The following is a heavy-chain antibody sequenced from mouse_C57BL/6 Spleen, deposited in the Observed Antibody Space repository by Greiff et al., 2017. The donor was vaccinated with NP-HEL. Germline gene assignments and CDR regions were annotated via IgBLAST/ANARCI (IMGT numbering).Heavy chain of an antibody. CDR3: TRENYYGSPFDY. D-gene: IGHD1-1*01. J-gene: IGHJ2*01. CDR2: ISSGGDYI. V-gene: IGHV5-9-1*02. Sequence: DVMLVESGEGLVKPGGSLKLSCAASGFTFSSYAMSWVRQTPEKRLEWVAYISSGGDYIYYADTVKGRFTISRDNARNTLYLQMSSLKSEDTAMYYCTRENYYGSPFDYWGQGTTLTVSS. CDR1: GFTFSSYA.